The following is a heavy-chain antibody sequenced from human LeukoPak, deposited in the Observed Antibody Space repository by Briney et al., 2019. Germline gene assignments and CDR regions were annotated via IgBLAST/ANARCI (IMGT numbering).Heavy chain of an antibody. CDR2: INHSGST. Sequence: PSETLSLTCAVYGGSFSGYHWSWIRQPPGKGLEWIGEINHSGSTNYNPSLKSRVTISVDTSKNQFSLKLSSVTAADTAVYYCARRGQITTGYNWGQGTLVTVSS. CDR3: ARRGQITTGYN. D-gene: IGHD3-22*01. V-gene: IGHV4-34*01. J-gene: IGHJ4*02. CDR1: GGSFSGYH.